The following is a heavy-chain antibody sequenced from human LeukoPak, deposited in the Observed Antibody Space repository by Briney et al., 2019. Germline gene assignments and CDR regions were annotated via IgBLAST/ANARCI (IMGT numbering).Heavy chain of an antibody. Sequence: GGSLRLSCAASVFTFSSYWMSWVRQAPGKGLEWVANIKQDGSGKYYVDSVKGRFTISRDNSKNTLYLQMGSLRAEDMAVYYCARDAEYCSSTSCYKDYYYYMDVWGKGTTVTVSS. J-gene: IGHJ6*03. CDR2: IKQDGSGK. D-gene: IGHD2-2*02. CDR3: ARDAEYCSSTSCYKDYYYYMDV. CDR1: VFTFSSYW. V-gene: IGHV3-7*01.